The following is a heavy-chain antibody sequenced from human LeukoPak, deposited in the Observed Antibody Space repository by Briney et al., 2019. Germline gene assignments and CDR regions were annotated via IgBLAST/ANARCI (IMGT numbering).Heavy chain of an antibody. CDR3: SRESGPFSPFGF. V-gene: IGHV4-4*02. CDR2: ISLRGLT. D-gene: IGHD1-26*01. J-gene: IGHJ4*02. Sequence: SGTLSLTCGVSGGSISGTNWWSWVRQPPGQGLEWIGEISLRGLTNYNPSLRSRLTMSLDESKNQFSLNLTSVTAADTAVYYCSRESGPFSPFGFWGQGTLVSVHS. CDR1: GGSISGTNW.